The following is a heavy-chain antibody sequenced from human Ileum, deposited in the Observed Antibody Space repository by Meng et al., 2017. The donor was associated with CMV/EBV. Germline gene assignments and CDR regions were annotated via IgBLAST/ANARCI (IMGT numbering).Heavy chain of an antibody. J-gene: IGHJ5*02. D-gene: IGHD4-17*01. V-gene: IGHV4-61*02. CDR2: IYASGTT. Sequence: QVQRQESGPGLVKPSQTLSLTCTVSGASISSSSYYWSWIRQPAGKGLEWIGRIYASGTTNYNPSLKSRVTMSLDTSKSQFSLKLTSVTAADTAVYYCVRQGYENYGDYVAWGQGTLVTVSS. CDR3: VRQGYENYGDYVA. CDR1: GASISSSSYY.